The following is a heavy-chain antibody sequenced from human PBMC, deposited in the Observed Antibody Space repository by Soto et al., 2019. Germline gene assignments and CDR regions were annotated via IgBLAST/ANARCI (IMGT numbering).Heavy chain of an antibody. D-gene: IGHD3-10*01. CDR2: IYYSGST. CDR1: GGSISSYY. V-gene: IGHV4-59*01. CDR3: ARGLYYGSGSYYNESHYYYGMDV. J-gene: IGHJ6*02. Sequence: PSETLSLTCTVSGGSISSYYWSWIRQPPGKGLEWIGYIYYSGSTNYNPSLKSRVTISVDTSKSQFSLKLSSVTAADTAVYYCARGLYYGSGSYYNESHYYYGMDVWGQGTTVTVSS.